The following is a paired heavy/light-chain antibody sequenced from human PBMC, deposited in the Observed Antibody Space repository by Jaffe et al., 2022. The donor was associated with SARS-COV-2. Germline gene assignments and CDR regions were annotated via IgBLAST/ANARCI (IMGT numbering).Light chain of an antibody. V-gene: IGLV5-37*01. CDR3: VIWASSGVL. CDR2: YFSNSEK. Sequence: QPVLTQPPFSFASPGESVRLTCTLPPDINIENFDIYWYQQKPGSPPRYLLYYFSNSEKGLDSGVPSRFLGSKEASANAGILLISGLQSEDEADYYCVIWASSGVLFGGGTKLTV. J-gene: IGLJ3*02. CDR1: PDINIENFD.
Heavy chain of an antibody. D-gene: IGHD7-27*01. V-gene: IGHV1-46*01. CDR3: AGERNNTGYWGVRSIKWFDP. Sequence: QVQLVQSGAELKRPGSSVRISCETSEFTSINYQIHWLRQAPGQGLEWMGTYNPRSGSTKYAERFQGRLTMSRDTSKKTNYLTLSSLKSEDTALYYCAGERNNTGYWGVRSIKWFDPWGQGTQVTVSS. CDR1: EFTSINYQ. CDR2: YNPRSGST. J-gene: IGHJ5*02.